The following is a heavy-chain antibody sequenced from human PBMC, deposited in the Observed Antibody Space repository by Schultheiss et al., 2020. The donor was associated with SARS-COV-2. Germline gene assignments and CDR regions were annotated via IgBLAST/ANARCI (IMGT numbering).Heavy chain of an antibody. CDR1: GGSISSYY. CDR3: SRALAYYDFWCGYYPNWFDP. J-gene: IGHJ5*02. Sequence: SETLSLTCTVSGGSISSYYWSWIRQRPGKGLEWIGYIYYSGSTNYNPSLKSRVTISVDTSKTKYSLKLSSVTASATAVYYCSRALAYYDFWCGYYPNWFDPWGQGTLVTVSS. CDR2: IYYSGST. V-gene: IGHV4-59*12. D-gene: IGHD3-3*01.